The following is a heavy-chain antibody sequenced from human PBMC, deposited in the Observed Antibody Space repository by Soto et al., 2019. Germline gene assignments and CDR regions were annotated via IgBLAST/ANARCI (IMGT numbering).Heavy chain of an antibody. J-gene: IGHJ4*01. CDR2: IYPGYSDT. D-gene: IGHD2-2*01. Sequence: GESLKISCTGSGYNFTSYWIGWVRQMPGKGLEWMGIIYPGYSDTRYSPSFQGQVTISADKSINTAYMQWSSLKASDTAMYYCARQGGSNHWYVGYWGQGTPVIGSS. V-gene: IGHV5-51*01. CDR1: GYNFTSYW. CDR3: ARQGGSNHWYVGY.